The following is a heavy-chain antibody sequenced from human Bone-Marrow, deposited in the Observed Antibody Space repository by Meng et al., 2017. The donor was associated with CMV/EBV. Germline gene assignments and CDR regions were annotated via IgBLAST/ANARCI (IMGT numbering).Heavy chain of an antibody. J-gene: IGHJ3*02. CDR3: ARVKGMGAFDI. D-gene: IGHD6-13*01. CDR1: GFTFSSYG. V-gene: IGHV3-33*01. CDR2: IWYDGSNK. Sequence: GGSLRLSCAASGFTFSSYGMHWVRQAPGKGLEWVAVIWYDGSNKYYADSVKGRFTISRDNAKNSLYLQMNSLRAEDTAVYYCARVKGMGAFDIWGQGTMVAVSS.